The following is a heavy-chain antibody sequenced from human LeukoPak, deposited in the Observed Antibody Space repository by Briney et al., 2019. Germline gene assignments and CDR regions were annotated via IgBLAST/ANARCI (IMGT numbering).Heavy chain of an antibody. CDR2: INWNGGRI. CDR1: GFTFDDYG. J-gene: IGHJ6*03. V-gene: IGHV3-20*04. D-gene: IGHD6-13*01. Sequence: GGSLRLSCAASGFTFDDYGMSWVRQVPGKGLEWVSGINWNGGRIGYADSVKGRFTISRDNAKNSLYLQMNSLRAEDTAVYFCARGRVSSSTWYSTYYYYFYMDVWGKGTTVTVSS. CDR3: ARGRVSSSTWYSTYYYYFYMDV.